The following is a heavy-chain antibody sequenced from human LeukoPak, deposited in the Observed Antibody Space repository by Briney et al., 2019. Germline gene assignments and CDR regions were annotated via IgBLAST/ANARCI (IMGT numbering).Heavy chain of an antibody. CDR3: ASLHMVRGVTAFDI. Sequence: SETPSLTCTVSGGSISSYYWSWIRQPPGKGLGWIGYIYYSGSTNYNPSLKSRVTISVDTSKNQFSLKLSSVTAADTAVYYCASLHMVRGVTAFDIWGQGTMVTVSS. CDR2: IYYSGST. J-gene: IGHJ3*02. V-gene: IGHV4-59*08. CDR1: GGSISSYY. D-gene: IGHD3-10*01.